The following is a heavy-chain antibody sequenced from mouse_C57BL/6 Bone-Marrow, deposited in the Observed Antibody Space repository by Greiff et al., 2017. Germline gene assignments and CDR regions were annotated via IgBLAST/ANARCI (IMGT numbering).Heavy chain of an antibody. J-gene: IGHJ1*03. CDR2: IYPRDGST. Sequence: VQLQQSGPELVKPGASVKLSCKASGYTFTSYDINWVKQRPGQGLEWIGWIYPRDGSTKYNEKFKGKATLTVDTSSSTAYMELHSLTSEDSAVYFCEGGYYYGSSYWYFDVWGTGTTVTVSS. CDR1: GYTFTSYD. V-gene: IGHV1-85*01. D-gene: IGHD1-1*01. CDR3: EGGYYYGSSYWYFDV.